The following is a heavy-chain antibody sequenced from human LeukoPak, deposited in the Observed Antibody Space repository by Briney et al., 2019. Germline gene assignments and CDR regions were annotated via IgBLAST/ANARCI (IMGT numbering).Heavy chain of an antibody. Sequence: GRSLRLSCAVSGFTFSNYAMHWVRQAPGKGLEWVAFISYDGSNKYYAHSVKGRFNISRDNSKNTLYLQMNSLRPEDTAVYYCAKGQFSGRYSAFDIWGQGTVVTVSS. D-gene: IGHD1-26*01. CDR2: ISYDGSNK. CDR1: GFTFSNYA. CDR3: AKGQFSGRYSAFDI. V-gene: IGHV3-30-3*01. J-gene: IGHJ3*02.